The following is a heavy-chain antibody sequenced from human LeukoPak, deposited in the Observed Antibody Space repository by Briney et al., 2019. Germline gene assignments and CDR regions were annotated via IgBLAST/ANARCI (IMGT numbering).Heavy chain of an antibody. J-gene: IGHJ4*02. CDR1: GYTFTSYG. V-gene: IGHV1-18*01. D-gene: IGHD2-15*01. CDR2: ISAYSGNT. Sequence: ASVKVSCKASGYTFTSYGISWVRQDPGQGLEWMGWISAYSGNTNYAQKLQGRVTMTTDTSTSTAYMELRSLRSDDTAVYYCARRYCSGGSCYSGPDYWGQGTLVTVSS. CDR3: ARRYCSGGSCYSGPDY.